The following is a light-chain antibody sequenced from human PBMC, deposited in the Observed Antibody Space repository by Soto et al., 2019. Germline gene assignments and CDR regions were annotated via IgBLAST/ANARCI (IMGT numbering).Light chain of an antibody. V-gene: IGKV4-1*01. CDR2: WAS. CDR1: QSVLYSSNNKNY. J-gene: IGKJ1*01. Sequence: DIVMTQSPDSLAVSLGERATINCKSSQSVLYSSNNKNYLAWYQHKPGQPPKLLIYWASTRESGVPDRFSGSGSGTDFTLTISSLQAEDVAIYYCQQYYSTPRTFGQGTKVEIE. CDR3: QQYYSTPRT.